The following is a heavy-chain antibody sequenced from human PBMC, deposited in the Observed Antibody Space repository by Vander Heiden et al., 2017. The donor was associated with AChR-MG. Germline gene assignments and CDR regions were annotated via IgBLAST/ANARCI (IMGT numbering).Heavy chain of an antibody. CDR1: GFTVSSNY. V-gene: IGHV3-53*01. D-gene: IGHD6-13*01. CDR3: ARAIAQHYYYYGMDV. J-gene: IGHJ6*02. CDR2: IYSGGST. Sequence: EVQLVESGGGLIQPGGSLSLSCAASGFTVSSNYMSWVRQAPGKGLEWVSVIYSGGSTYYADSVKGRFTISRDNSKNTLYLQMNSLRAEDTAVYYCARAIAQHYYYYGMDVWGQGTTVTVSS.